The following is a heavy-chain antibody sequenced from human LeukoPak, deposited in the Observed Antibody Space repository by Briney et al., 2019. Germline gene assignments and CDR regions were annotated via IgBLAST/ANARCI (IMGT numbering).Heavy chain of an antibody. Sequence: GGSLRLSCAASGFTFSSYAMSWVRQAPGKGLEWVSAISGSGGSTYYADSVKGRFTISRDNSKNTLYLQMNSLRAEDTAVYYCAKDHPTIFGVVIGLGAFDIWGQGTMVTVSP. CDR3: AKDHPTIFGVVIGLGAFDI. D-gene: IGHD3-3*01. V-gene: IGHV3-23*01. J-gene: IGHJ3*02. CDR1: GFTFSSYA. CDR2: ISGSGGST.